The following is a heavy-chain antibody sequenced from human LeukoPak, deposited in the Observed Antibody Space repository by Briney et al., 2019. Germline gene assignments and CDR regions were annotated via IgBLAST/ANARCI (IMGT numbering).Heavy chain of an antibody. CDR2: ISYDGSNK. CDR1: GFTFSSYA. Sequence: PGRSLRLSCAASGFTFSSYAMHWVRQAPGKGLEWVAVISYDGSNKYYADSVKGRFTISRDNSKNTLYLQMDSLRAEDTAVYYCARKGTEWYFDYWGQGTLVTVSS. J-gene: IGHJ4*02. V-gene: IGHV3-30-3*01. D-gene: IGHD3-3*01. CDR3: ARKGTEWYFDY.